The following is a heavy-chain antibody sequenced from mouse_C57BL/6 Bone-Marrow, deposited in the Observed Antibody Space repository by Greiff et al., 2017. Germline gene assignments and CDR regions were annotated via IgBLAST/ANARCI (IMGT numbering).Heavy chain of an antibody. V-gene: IGHV1-19*01. CDR2: INPYNGGS. J-gene: IGHJ3*01. D-gene: IGHD4-1*01. Sequence: EVQLQQSGPVLVKPGASVKMSCKASGYTFTDYYMNWVKQSHGKSLEWIGVINPYNGGSSYNQKFKGKATLTVDKSSSTAYMELNSLTSEDSAVYYCARNGSRTGTGFAYWGQGTLVTVSA. CDR3: ARNGSRTGTGFAY. CDR1: GYTFTDYY.